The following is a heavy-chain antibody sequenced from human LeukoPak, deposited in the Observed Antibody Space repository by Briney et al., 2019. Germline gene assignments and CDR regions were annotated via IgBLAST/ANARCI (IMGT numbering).Heavy chain of an antibody. J-gene: IGHJ3*02. CDR3: AGVKGPDAFDI. V-gene: IGHV3-66*01. CDR2: IYSGGST. CDR1: GFTVSSNY. Sequence: GGSLRLSRAASGFTVSSNYMSWVRQAPGKGLEWVSVIYSGGSTYYADSVKGRFTISRDNSKNTLYLQMNSLRAEDTAVYYCAGVKGPDAFDIWGQGTMVTVSS. D-gene: IGHD2-21*01.